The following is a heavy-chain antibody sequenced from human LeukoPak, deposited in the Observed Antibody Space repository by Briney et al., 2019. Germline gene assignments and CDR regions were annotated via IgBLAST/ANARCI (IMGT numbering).Heavy chain of an antibody. J-gene: IGHJ6*02. CDR2: INPNSGGT. CDR1: GYTFTGYY. Sequence: ASVRVSCKASGYTFTGYYMHWVRQAPGQGLEWMGWINPNSGGTNYAQKFQGRVTMTRDTSISTAYMELSRLRSDDTAVYYCARDGNPVTAYGMDVWGQGTTVTVSS. V-gene: IGHV1-2*02. CDR3: ARDGNPVTAYGMDV. D-gene: IGHD2-21*02.